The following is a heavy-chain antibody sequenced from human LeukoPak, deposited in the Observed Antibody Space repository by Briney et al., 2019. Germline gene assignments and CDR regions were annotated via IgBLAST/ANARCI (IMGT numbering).Heavy chain of an antibody. Sequence: ASVKVSCKASGGTFSSYTISWVRQAPGQGLEWMGRIIPILGIANYAQKFQGRVTITADKSTSTAYMELSSLRSEDTAVYYCARVGKDYGDYGYWGRGTLVTVSS. D-gene: IGHD4-17*01. CDR3: ARVGKDYGDYGY. J-gene: IGHJ4*02. CDR2: IIPILGIA. CDR1: GGTFSSYT. V-gene: IGHV1-69*02.